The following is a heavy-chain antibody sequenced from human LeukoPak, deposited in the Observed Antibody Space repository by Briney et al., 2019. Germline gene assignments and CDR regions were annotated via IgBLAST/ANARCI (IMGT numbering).Heavy chain of an antibody. CDR2: IYYSGST. J-gene: IGHJ4*02. V-gene: IGHV4-59*01. CDR3: ARARGRFPFDY. CDR1: GGSISSYY. Sequence: SETLSLTCTVSGGSISSYYWSWIRQPPGKGLEWIGYIYYSGSTNYNPSPKSRVTISVDTSKNQFSLKLSSVTAADTAVYYCARARGRFPFDYWGQGTLVTVSS. D-gene: IGHD3-16*01.